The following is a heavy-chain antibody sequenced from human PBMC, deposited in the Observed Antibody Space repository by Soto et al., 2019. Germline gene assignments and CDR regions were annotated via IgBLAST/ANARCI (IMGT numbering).Heavy chain of an antibody. J-gene: IGHJ4*02. Sequence: EVQLLESGGGLVQPGRSLRLSCAASGFTFSNYAMSWVRQPPGLGPDWVSAISGSGGTTYYPDSVKGRFTISRDNSKNTLFLQMNSLRAEDAAVYYCAKFFVETGSNSGWPWSFHYWGQGTLVTVSS. CDR3: AKFFVETGSNSGWPWSFHY. CDR1: GFTFSNYA. V-gene: IGHV3-23*01. D-gene: IGHD6-25*01. CDR2: ISGSGGTT.